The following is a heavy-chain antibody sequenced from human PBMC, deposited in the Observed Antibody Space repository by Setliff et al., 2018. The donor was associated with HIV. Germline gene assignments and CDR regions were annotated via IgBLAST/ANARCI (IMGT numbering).Heavy chain of an antibody. D-gene: IGHD2-2*01. V-gene: IGHV4-59*11. CDR2: VYYSGST. J-gene: IGHJ5*02. CDR3: ARGGTSSNWFDP. CDR1: GGSISSHY. Sequence: PSETLSLTCTVSGGSISSHYWSWIRQPPGKGLEWIGSVYYSGSTNYNPSLKSRITISLDTSKSQFSLKLTSLTAADTAVYYCARGGTSSNWFDPWGQGTLVTVSS.